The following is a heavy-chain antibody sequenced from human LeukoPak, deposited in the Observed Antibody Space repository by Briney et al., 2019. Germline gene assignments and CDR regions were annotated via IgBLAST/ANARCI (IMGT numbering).Heavy chain of an antibody. CDR1: GYSFTSYW. CDR3: ARGREAVAFDY. D-gene: IGHD6-19*01. CDR2: IYPGASDT. Sequence: GESLKISCKGSGYSFTSYWIGWVRQLPGKCLEGMGIIYPGASDTRYSPSFQGQVTISADKYISTAYLQWSSLKASDTAMYYCARGREAVAFDYWGQGTLVTVSS. V-gene: IGHV5-51*01. J-gene: IGHJ4*02.